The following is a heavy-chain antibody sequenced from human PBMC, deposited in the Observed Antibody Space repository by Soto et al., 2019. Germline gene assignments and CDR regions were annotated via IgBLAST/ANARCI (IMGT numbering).Heavy chain of an antibody. V-gene: IGHV3-7*01. CDR3: ARVLEAEQWLDRDYFDY. CDR1: GFTFSSYW. CDR2: IKQDGSEK. D-gene: IGHD6-19*01. J-gene: IGHJ4*02. Sequence: GGSLRLSCAASGFTFSSYWMSWVRQAPGKGLEWVANIKQDGSEKYYVDSVKGRFTISRDNAKNSLYLQMNSLRAEDTAVYYCARVLEAEQWLDRDYFDYWGQGTLVTVSS.